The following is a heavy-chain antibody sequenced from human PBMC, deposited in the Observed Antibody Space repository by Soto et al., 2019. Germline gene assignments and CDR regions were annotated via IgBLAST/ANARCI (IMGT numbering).Heavy chain of an antibody. D-gene: IGHD1-26*01. Sequence: SETPSLTCTVSGGSISSSAYYWGWIRQPPGKGLEWIGSIYYSGTTFYVPSLKSRLFMSVDTSKNQFSLRLRSVTATDTVVYYCARQARGATYSDFDYWGQGTLVTVSS. CDR1: GGSISSSAYY. CDR2: IYYSGTT. J-gene: IGHJ4*02. V-gene: IGHV4-39*01. CDR3: ARQARGATYSDFDY.